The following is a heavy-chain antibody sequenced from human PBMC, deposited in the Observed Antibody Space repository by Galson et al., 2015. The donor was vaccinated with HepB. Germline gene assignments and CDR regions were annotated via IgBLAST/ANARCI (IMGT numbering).Heavy chain of an antibody. CDR3: ATLGTVGYYDDGMDV. Sequence: QSGAEVKKPGESLRISCKGSGYTFTSYWITWVRQMPGKGLEWMGRIDPTDSYTNYSPSFQGHVSISADKSISTAYLQWSSLKASDTAMYYCATLGTVGYYDDGMDVWGHGTTVTVSS. J-gene: IGHJ6*02. CDR2: IDPTDSYT. CDR1: GYTFTSYW. V-gene: IGHV5-10-1*01. D-gene: IGHD2-8*02.